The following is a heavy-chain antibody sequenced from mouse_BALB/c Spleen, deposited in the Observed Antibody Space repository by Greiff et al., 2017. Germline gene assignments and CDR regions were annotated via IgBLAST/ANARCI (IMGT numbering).Heavy chain of an antibody. J-gene: IGHJ3*01. Sequence: EVKLQESGGGLVQPGGSLKLSCAASGFDFSRYWMSWVRQAPGKGLEWIGEINPDSSTINYTPTLKDKFIISRDNAKNTLYLQMSKVRSEDTALYYCARRGDYGYDWFAYWGQGTLVTVSA. CDR3: ARRGDYGYDWFAY. CDR1: GFDFSRYW. D-gene: IGHD2-2*01. CDR2: INPDSSTI. V-gene: IGHV4-1*02.